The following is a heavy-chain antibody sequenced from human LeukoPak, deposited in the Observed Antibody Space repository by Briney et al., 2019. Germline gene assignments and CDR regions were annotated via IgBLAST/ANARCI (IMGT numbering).Heavy chain of an antibody. CDR2: ISSSSSYI. CDR3: ARVDESIAAAGNFDY. CDR1: GFTLSSYS. D-gene: IGHD6-13*01. Sequence: GGSLRLSCAASGFTLSSYSVNWVRQAPGKGLEWVSSISSSSSYIYYADSVKGRFTISRDNAKNSLYLQMNSLRAEDTAVYYCARVDESIAAAGNFDYWGQGTLVTVSS. V-gene: IGHV3-21*01. J-gene: IGHJ4*02.